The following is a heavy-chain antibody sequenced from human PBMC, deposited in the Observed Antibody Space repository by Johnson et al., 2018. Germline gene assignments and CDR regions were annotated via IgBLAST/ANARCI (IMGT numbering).Heavy chain of an antibody. CDR2: IWHDGSNA. Sequence: QVQLVESGGGVVQPGRSLRLSCTASGFTFSVYGMHWVRQATGRGLEWVAVIWHDGSNAEYADSVKGRFIMSRDNSKNTLYLQMNSLRAEDTAVYYCARDFSSKRDLYVWGQGTTVTVSS. D-gene: IGHD2/OR15-2a*01. V-gene: IGHV3-33*01. CDR3: ARDFSSKRDLYV. CDR1: GFTFSVYG. J-gene: IGHJ6*02.